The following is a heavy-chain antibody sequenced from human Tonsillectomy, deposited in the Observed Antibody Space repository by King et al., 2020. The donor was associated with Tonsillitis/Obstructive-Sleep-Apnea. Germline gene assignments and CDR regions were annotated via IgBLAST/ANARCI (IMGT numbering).Heavy chain of an antibody. D-gene: IGHD3-16*01. J-gene: IGHJ5*02. CDR1: GFTFSSYE. V-gene: IGHV3-48*03. CDR3: AREGLYDYSP. Sequence: QLVQSGGGSVQPGGSLRLSCAASGFTFSSYEFNWVRQAPGKGLEWLSYISSSGSTIYYADSVKGRFTISRDNAKNSLYLQMNSLRAEDTAVYYCAREGLYDYSPWGQRTLVTVSS. CDR2: ISSSGSTI.